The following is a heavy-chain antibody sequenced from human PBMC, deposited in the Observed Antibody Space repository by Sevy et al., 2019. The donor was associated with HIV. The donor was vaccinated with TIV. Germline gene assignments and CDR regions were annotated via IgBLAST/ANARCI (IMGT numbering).Heavy chain of an antibody. CDR2: ISYDGSNK. D-gene: IGHD3-22*01. CDR1: GFTFSSYG. V-gene: IGHV3-30*03. J-gene: IGHJ4*02. Sequence: GGSLRLSCAASGFTFSSYGMHWVRQAPGKGLEWVAFISYDGSNKYYEDSVKGRFTISRDDSKNTLYLQMSRLKTEDTAVYYCTTALTITMIEARGPSYWGQGTLVTVSS. CDR3: TTALTITMIEARGPSY.